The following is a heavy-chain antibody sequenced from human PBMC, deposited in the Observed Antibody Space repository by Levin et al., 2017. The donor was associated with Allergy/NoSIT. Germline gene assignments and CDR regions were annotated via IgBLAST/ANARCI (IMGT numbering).Heavy chain of an antibody. D-gene: IGHD3-9*01. CDR2: INHSGST. Sequence: SETLSLTCAVYGGSFSGYYWSWIRQPPGKGLEWIGEINHSGSTNYNPSLKSRVTISVDTSKNQFSLKLSSVTAADTAVYYCARGTDDILTGQEGIYNWFDPWGQGTLVTVSS. J-gene: IGHJ5*02. CDR1: GGSFSGYY. CDR3: ARGTDDILTGQEGIYNWFDP. V-gene: IGHV4-34*01.